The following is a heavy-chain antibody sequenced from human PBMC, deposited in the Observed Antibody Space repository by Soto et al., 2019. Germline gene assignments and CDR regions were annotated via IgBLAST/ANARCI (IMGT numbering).Heavy chain of an antibody. D-gene: IGHD3-10*02. CDR3: ARDVRSRRYDL. V-gene: IGHV3-33*01. J-gene: IGHJ5*02. CDR2: IWYDGSNK. Sequence: QGQLVESGGGVVQPGRSLRLSCAASGFTFRNYGMHWVRQAPGKGLEWLAVIWYDGSNKYYADSVKGRFTISRDNSKNTLYLEMNSLRDEDTAVYYCARDVRSRRYDLWGQGTLVIVSS. CDR1: GFTFRNYG.